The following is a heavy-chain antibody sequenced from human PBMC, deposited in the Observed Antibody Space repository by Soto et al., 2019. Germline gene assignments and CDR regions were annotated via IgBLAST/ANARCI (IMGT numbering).Heavy chain of an antibody. CDR2: IIPIFTTT. J-gene: IGHJ3*02. CDR1: GGTFSNHA. D-gene: IGHD6-13*01. CDR3: AREVAADGTFREDVFDI. V-gene: IGHV1-69*12. Sequence: QVHLVQSGAEVKKPGSSVKVSCKAPGGTFSNHAINWVRQAPGQGLEWMGRIIPIFTTTNYAQKFQGRVTLTADASTITAYLELSSLKHDDTAVYYCAREVAADGTFREDVFDIWGQGTFVTVSS.